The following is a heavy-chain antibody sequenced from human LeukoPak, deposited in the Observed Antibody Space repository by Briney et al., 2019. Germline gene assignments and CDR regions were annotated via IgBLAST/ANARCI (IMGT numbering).Heavy chain of an antibody. V-gene: IGHV3-11*04. D-gene: IGHD5-12*01. CDR3: ARFGYSGWNLEY. J-gene: IGHJ4*02. Sequence: GSLRLSCGASGFTFSDYYMSWIRQAPAKGLDWVSYIISSGSTIYYADSVKGRFTISRDNAKNSLYLQMNSLRAEDTAVYYCARFGYSGWNLEYWGQGTLVTVSS. CDR2: IISSGSTI. CDR1: GFTFSDYY.